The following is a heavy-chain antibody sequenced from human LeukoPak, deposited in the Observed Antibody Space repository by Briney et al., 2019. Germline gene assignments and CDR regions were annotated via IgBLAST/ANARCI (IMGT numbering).Heavy chain of an antibody. V-gene: IGHV1-18*04. CDR1: GYTFTGYY. Sequence: ASVKVSCKASGYTFTGYYMHWVRQAPGQGLEWMGWISAYNGNTNYAQKLQGRVTMTTDTSTSTAYMELRSLRSDDTAVYYCARDGRYYDSRTDPWGQGTLVTVSS. J-gene: IGHJ5*02. CDR2: ISAYNGNT. CDR3: ARDGRYYDSRTDP. D-gene: IGHD3-22*01.